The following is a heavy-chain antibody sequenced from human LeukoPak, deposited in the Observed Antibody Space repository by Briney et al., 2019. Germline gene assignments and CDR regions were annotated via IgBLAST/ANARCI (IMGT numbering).Heavy chain of an antibody. CDR2: MNPNTGHT. J-gene: IGHJ6*03. D-gene: IGHD2-8*01. V-gene: IGHV1-8*01. CDR1: GYAFTSYD. CDR3: ARGRTDCNNSVCYSNYYYMDV. Sequence: ASVKVSCKTSGYAFTSYDINWVRQAPGQGLEWMGWMNPNTGHTGSAEQFQGRVTMTRNTSISTAYMELSSLKSEDTATYYCARGRTDCNNSVCYSNYYYMDVWGKGTTVTVSS.